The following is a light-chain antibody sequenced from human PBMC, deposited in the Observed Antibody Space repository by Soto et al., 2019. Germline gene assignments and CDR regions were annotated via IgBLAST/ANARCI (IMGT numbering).Light chain of an antibody. J-gene: IGKJ5*01. Sequence: DVVMTQTPLSLSVAPGQPASISCKSIQSLLHITGETFLFWYLQKPGQSPQLLIYEVSTRVSGVPDRFSGSGSGTDFTLEISRVETDDVGIYYCMQSTQITPTFGQGTRLEI. V-gene: IGKV2D-29*02. CDR1: QSLLHITGETF. CDR3: MQSTQITPT. CDR2: EVS.